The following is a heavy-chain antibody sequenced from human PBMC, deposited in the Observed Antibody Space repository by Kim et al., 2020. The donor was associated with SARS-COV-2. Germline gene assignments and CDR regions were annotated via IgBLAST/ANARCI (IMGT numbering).Heavy chain of an antibody. V-gene: IGHV1-2*06. CDR3: AREAIFGVVTRRGLYNWFDP. CDR2: INPNSGGT. J-gene: IGHJ5*02. D-gene: IGHD3-3*01. CDR1: GYTFTGYY. Sequence: ASVKVSCKASGYTFTGYYMHWVRQAPGQGLEWMGRINPNSGGTNYAQKFQGRVTMTRDTSISTAYMELSRLRSDDTAVYYCAREAIFGVVTRRGLYNWFDPWGQGTLVTVSS.